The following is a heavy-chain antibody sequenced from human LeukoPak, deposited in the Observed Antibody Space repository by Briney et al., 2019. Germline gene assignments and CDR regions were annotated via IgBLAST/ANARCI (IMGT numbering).Heavy chain of an antibody. CDR3: ASRTGSANFDY. J-gene: IGHJ4*02. D-gene: IGHD1-14*01. CDR1: AGIFSSHA. Sequence: SVKVSCMSSAGIFSSHAIRWVRQTLAQELEWLVALIPIVGTTNYAQKFQGRVTITADESTSTTYMELSSLRSEDTAVYYCASRTGSANFDYWGQGTLVTVSS. CDR2: LIPIVGTT. V-gene: IGHV1-69*13.